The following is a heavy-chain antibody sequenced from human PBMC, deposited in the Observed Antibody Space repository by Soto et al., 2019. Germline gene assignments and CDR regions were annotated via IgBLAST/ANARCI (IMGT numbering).Heavy chain of an antibody. D-gene: IGHD2-21*01. CDR2: INHSGNT. Sequence: QVQLQQWGAGLLKPSEPLSLTCAVYGGSFSGHFWSWIRQPPGKGLEWIGEINHSGNTNFNPSLKSRVTISVDTSKNQFSLNVKSLTAADTAVYYCARGISLIVEVQRDALDKYYFDSWGQGTVVTVSS. CDR1: GGSFSGHF. CDR3: ARGISLIVEVQRDALDKYYFDS. J-gene: IGHJ4*02. V-gene: IGHV4-34*01.